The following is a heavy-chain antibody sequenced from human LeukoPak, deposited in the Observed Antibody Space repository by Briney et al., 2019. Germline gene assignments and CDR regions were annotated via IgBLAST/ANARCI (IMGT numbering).Heavy chain of an antibody. J-gene: IGHJ4*02. CDR3: ARGAYDFWSGHY. V-gene: IGHV1-2*02. D-gene: IGHD3-3*01. Sequence: ASVKVSCKASGYTFTGYYMHWVRQAPGQGLEWTGWINPNSGGTNYAQKFQGRVTMTRDTSISTAYMELSRLRSDDTAVYYCARGAYDFWSGHYWGQGTLVTVSS. CDR1: GYTFTGYY. CDR2: INPNSGGT.